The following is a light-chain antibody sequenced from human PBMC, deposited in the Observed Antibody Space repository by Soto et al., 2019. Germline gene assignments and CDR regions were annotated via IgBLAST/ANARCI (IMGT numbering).Light chain of an antibody. J-gene: IGKJ1*01. CDR3: QQYNSYAPT. Sequence: DIQMTQSPSTLSASVGARVPITCRASQSISSWLAWYQQKPGKAPKLLIYDASTLESGFPSRFSGSGSGTEFTLTISSLQPDDFATYYCQQYNSYAPTFGQGTKV. CDR2: DAS. CDR1: QSISSW. V-gene: IGKV1-5*01.